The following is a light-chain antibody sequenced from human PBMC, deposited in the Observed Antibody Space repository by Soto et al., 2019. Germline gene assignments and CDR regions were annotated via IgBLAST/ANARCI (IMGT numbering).Light chain of an antibody. J-gene: IGLJ3*02. CDR3: RSYAGSIWGV. CDR1: SSDVGGYKY. Sequence: QSALTQPPSASGSPGQSVTISCTGTSSDVGGYKYVSWYQQHPGKAPKLMIYEVSKRPSGVPDRFSGSKSGNTASLTVSGLQAEDEADYYCRSYAGSIWGVFGGGTKVTVL. CDR2: EVS. V-gene: IGLV2-8*01.